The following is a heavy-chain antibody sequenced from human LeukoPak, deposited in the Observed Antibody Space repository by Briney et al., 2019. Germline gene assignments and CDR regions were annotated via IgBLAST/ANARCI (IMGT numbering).Heavy chain of an antibody. J-gene: IGHJ4*02. CDR3: AKEEQGYCSGGSCYSDGY. CDR2: ISGSGGST. Sequence: GGSLRLSCAASGFTFSSYAMSWVRQAPGKGLEWVSAISGSGGSTYYADSVKGQFIISRDNSKNTLYLQMNSLRAEDTAVYYCAKEEQGYCSGGSCYSDGYWGQGTLVTVSS. D-gene: IGHD2-15*01. CDR1: GFTFSSYA. V-gene: IGHV3-23*01.